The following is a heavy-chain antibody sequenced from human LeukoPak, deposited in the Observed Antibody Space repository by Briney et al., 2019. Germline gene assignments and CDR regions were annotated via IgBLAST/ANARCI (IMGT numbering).Heavy chain of an antibody. D-gene: IGHD3-16*01. V-gene: IGHV3-23*01. Sequence: GGSLRLSCAASGFTFSSYAMSWVRQAPGKGLEWVSTISGIGDSTYYADSVKGRFTISRDNSKNTLYLQMNSLRAEDTAVYHCATSEVITFRWGRGTLVTVSS. CDR3: ATSEVITFR. CDR1: GFTFSSYA. CDR2: ISGIGDST. J-gene: IGHJ2*01.